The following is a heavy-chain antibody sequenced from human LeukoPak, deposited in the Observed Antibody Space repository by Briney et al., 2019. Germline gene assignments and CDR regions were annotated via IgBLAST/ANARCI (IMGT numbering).Heavy chain of an antibody. CDR1: KFTFSKYW. CDR2: INQDGTEE. CDR3: ARAKSRVGDGFDI. Sequence: GGSLRLSCAASKFTFSKYWMSWVRQAPGKGLEWVANINQDGTEEYFGDSVKGRFTISGDNAKNSLYLQMNSLRAEDTAVYYCARAKSRVGDGFDIWGQGTMVTVSS. J-gene: IGHJ3*02. D-gene: IGHD3-16*01. V-gene: IGHV3-7*01.